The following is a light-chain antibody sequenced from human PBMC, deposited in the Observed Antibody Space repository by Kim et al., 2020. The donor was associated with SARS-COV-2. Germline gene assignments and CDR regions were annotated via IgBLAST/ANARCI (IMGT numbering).Light chain of an antibody. CDR2: GAS. CDR3: QQYGSSPRT. J-gene: IGKJ1*01. Sequence: SSGGRDTLLSSASQRVSRKYLAWYQQKPCETPRLLIYGASSMPTRIPDRLSGSGSGTDFTLTISSLEPDDVAVYYCQQYGSSPRTFGQGTKVDIK. V-gene: IGKV3-20*01. CDR1: QRVSRKY.